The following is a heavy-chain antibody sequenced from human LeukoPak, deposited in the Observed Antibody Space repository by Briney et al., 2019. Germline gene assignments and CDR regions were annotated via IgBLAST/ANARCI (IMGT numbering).Heavy chain of an antibody. D-gene: IGHD3-9*01. CDR1: GFTFSIYA. Sequence: GGSLRLSCAASGFTFSIYAMSWVRQAPGKGLEWVSPLSGIGDSTYYEDPVKGRFIISKDNSKNTLYLQMNSLRAEDTAVYYCAKVLSLRHFDWVLYIDHWGQGTLVTVSS. CDR3: AKVLSLRHFDWVLYIDH. J-gene: IGHJ4*02. CDR2: LSGIGDST. V-gene: IGHV3-23*01.